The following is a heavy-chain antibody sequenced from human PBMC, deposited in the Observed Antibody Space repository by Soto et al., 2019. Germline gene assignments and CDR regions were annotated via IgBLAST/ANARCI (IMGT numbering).Heavy chain of an antibody. CDR2: IYYSGST. Sequence: PSESLSLTCTVSGGSISSGDYYWSWIRQPPGKGLEWIGYIYYSGSTYYNPSLKSRVTISVDTSKNHFSLKLSSVTAADTAAYDCAIADPTGWFDPWGQGTIVTFSS. CDR3: AIADPTGWFDP. V-gene: IGHV4-30-4*02. CDR1: GGSISSGDYY. J-gene: IGHJ5*02.